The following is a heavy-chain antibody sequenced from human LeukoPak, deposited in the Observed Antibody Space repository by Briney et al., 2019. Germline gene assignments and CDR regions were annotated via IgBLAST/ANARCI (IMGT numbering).Heavy chain of an antibody. V-gene: IGHV3-30*03. CDR1: GFTFSSYS. CDR3: ARDHYFDISGYLDY. D-gene: IGHD3-22*01. J-gene: IGHJ4*02. CDR2: ISYDGTKQ. Sequence: GGSLRLSCAASGFTFSSYSMNWVRQAPGKGLEWLAVISYDGTKQYFADSVKGRFTISRDNVKNSLYLEMNSLRVEDSAVYYCARDHYFDISGYLDYWGQGTPVTVSS.